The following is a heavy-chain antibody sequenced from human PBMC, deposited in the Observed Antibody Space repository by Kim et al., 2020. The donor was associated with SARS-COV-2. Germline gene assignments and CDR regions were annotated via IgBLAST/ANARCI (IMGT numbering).Heavy chain of an antibody. D-gene: IGHD3-10*01. CDR3: ARDLQDPTFFMVRGVIGWFGP. Sequence: GGSLRLSCAASGFTFSSYAMHWVRQAPGKGLEWVAVISYDGSNKYYADSVKGRFTISRDNSKNTLYLQMNSLRAEDTAVYYCARDLQDPTFFMVRGVIGWFGPWGQGTLVTVSS. CDR1: GFTFSSYA. CDR2: ISYDGSNK. V-gene: IGHV3-30*04. J-gene: IGHJ5*02.